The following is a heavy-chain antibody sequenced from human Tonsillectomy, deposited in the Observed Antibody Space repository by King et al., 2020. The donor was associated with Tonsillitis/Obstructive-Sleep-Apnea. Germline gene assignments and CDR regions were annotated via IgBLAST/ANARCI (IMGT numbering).Heavy chain of an antibody. V-gene: IGHV7-4-1*02. CDR3: ARGSIAAAGTRWFDP. J-gene: IGHJ5*02. D-gene: IGHD6-13*01. Sequence: VQLVESGSELKKPGASVKVSCKSAGYTFTSYAMNWVRQSPGQERELMGWITTNTGNPTYAQGFTGRFVFSLDTSVSTAYLQISSLKAEDTAVYYCARGSIAAAGTRWFDPWGQGTLVTVSS. CDR1: GYTFTSYA. CDR2: ITTNTGNP.